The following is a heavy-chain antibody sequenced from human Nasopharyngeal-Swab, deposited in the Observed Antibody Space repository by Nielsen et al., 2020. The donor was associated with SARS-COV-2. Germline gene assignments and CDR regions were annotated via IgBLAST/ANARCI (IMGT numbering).Heavy chain of an antibody. CDR1: GFTSSSYW. V-gene: IGHV3-7*01. Sequence: GGSLRLSCAASGFTSSSYWMSWVRQAPGKGLEWVANIKQDGSEKYYVDSVKGRFTISRDNAKNSLYLQMNSLRAEDTAVYYCARVFGWELLRDGFDYWGQGTLVTVSS. CDR3: ARVFGWELLRDGFDY. D-gene: IGHD1-26*01. J-gene: IGHJ4*02. CDR2: IKQDGSEK.